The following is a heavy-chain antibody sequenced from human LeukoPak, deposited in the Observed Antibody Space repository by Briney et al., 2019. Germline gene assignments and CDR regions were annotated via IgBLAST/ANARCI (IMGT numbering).Heavy chain of an antibody. Sequence: GGSLRLSCAASGFTFSNYWMSWVRQGPGKGLEWVANIKQDGSEKYYVDSVKGRFTTSRDNAENSLFLQMNSLRAEDTAVYYCARVYRSSSGYCFDYWAQGTLVTVSS. CDR2: IKQDGSEK. CDR3: ARVYRSSSGYCFDY. D-gene: IGHD6-6*01. CDR1: GFTFSNYW. J-gene: IGHJ4*02. V-gene: IGHV3-7*01.